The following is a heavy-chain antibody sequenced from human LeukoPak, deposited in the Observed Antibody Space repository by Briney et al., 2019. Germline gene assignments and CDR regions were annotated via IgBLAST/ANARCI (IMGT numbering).Heavy chain of an antibody. V-gene: IGHV4-61*02. CDR3: ARFYCSGGVRYTDY. D-gene: IGHD2-8*02. CDR1: GGFVSSGNYY. Sequence: SETLALMCAVCGGFVSSGNYYWSWIRQPAGKVLEWIGRVYSSGGTNYIPSLQSRINKSLDTSNNQFSVTLSSLSPPGPAFYYCARFYCSGGVRYTDYWGQGTLVTVSS. J-gene: IGHJ4*02. CDR2: VYSSGGT.